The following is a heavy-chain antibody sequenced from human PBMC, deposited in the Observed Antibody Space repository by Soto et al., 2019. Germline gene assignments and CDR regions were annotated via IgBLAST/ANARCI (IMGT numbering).Heavy chain of an antibody. J-gene: IGHJ3*02. CDR3: AKDLNIVVVVAADAFDI. CDR2: ISGSGGST. CDR1: GFTFSSYA. V-gene: IGHV3-23*01. D-gene: IGHD2-15*01. Sequence: GGSLRLSCAASGFTFSSYAMSWVRQAPGKGLEWVSAISGSGGSTYYADSVKGRFTISRDNSKNTLYLQMNSLRAEDTDVYYCAKDLNIVVVVAADAFDIWGQGTMVTVSS.